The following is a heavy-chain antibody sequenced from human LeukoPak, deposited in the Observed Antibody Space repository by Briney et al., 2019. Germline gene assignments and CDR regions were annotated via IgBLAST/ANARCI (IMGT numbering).Heavy chain of an antibody. Sequence: SETLSLTCAVSGYSISSGYYWGWIRQPPGKGLEWIGSIYHSGSTYYNPSLKSRVTISVDTSKNQFSLKLSSVTASDTAVDYCARHEGYDFWSGTFDYWGQGTLVTVSS. D-gene: IGHD3-3*01. CDR1: GYSISSGYY. V-gene: IGHV4-38-2*01. CDR3: ARHEGYDFWSGTFDY. CDR2: IYHSGST. J-gene: IGHJ4*02.